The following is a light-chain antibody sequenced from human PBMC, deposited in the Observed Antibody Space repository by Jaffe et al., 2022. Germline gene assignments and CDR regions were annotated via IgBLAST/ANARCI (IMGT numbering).Light chain of an antibody. Sequence: DIQMTQSPSSLSASVGDRVTITCRASQSISSYLNWYQQKPGKAPKLLIYAASSLQSGVPSRFSGSGSGTDFTLTISSLQPEDFATYYCQQSYSTWSALTFGGGTKVEIK. CDR3: QQSYSTWSALT. CDR1: QSISSY. J-gene: IGKJ4*01. V-gene: IGKV1-39*01. CDR2: AAS.